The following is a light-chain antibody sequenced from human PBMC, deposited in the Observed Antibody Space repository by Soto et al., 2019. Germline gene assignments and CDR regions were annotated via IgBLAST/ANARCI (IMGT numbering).Light chain of an antibody. J-gene: IGLJ1*01. CDR3: ASWDDSLSGYV. V-gene: IGLV1-47*01. CDR1: TSNILRNY. Sequence: QSVLTQPPSASGNPGQRLTISCSGSTSNILRNYVYWYRQLPGTAPRLLISMNDQRPSGVPDRSSGSKSGTSASLAISGLRSEDEADYYCASWDDSLSGYVFGTGTKV. CDR2: MND.